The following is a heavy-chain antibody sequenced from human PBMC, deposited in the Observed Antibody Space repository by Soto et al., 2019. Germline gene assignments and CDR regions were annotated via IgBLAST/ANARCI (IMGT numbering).Heavy chain of an antibody. V-gene: IGHV3-23*01. D-gene: IGHD2-21*01. CDR3: ANHIGRCEDRFDY. CDR1: GFTLTRYA. J-gene: IGHJ4*02. CDR2: ISAGGGGT. Sequence: PSGTLSLTCAVSGFTLTRYAESWVRRAPGKGLEWVSGISAGGGGTYYADSVKGRFTSNRDISKNKVYLPTNGLIVEDTAGYYCANHIGRCEDRFDYWGKGTLVTVSS.